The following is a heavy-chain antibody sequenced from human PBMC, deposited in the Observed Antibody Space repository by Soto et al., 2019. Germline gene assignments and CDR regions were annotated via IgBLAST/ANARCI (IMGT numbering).Heavy chain of an antibody. CDR1: GFTFSSYS. D-gene: IGHD6-19*01. CDR3: ARDIYSSGWYPDYYYGMDV. Sequence: GGSLRLSCAASGFTFSSYSMNWVRQAPGKGLEWVSSISSSSSYIYYADSVKGRFTISRDNAKNSLYLQMNSLRAEDTAVYYCARDIYSSGWYPDYYYGMDVWGQGTTVTVS. CDR2: ISSSSSYI. J-gene: IGHJ6*02. V-gene: IGHV3-21*01.